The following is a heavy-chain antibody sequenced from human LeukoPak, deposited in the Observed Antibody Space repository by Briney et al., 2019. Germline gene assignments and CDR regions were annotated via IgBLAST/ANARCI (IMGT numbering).Heavy chain of an antibody. D-gene: IGHD3-22*01. CDR3: ARDLGSSGYLDY. Sequence: PGGSLRLSCAASGFTFSSYEMNWVRQAPGKGLEWVSYISSSGSTIYHADSVKGRFTISRDNAKNSLYLQMNSLRAEDTAVYYCARDLGSSGYLDYWGQGTLVTVSS. V-gene: IGHV3-48*03. CDR1: GFTFSSYE. J-gene: IGHJ4*02. CDR2: ISSSGSTI.